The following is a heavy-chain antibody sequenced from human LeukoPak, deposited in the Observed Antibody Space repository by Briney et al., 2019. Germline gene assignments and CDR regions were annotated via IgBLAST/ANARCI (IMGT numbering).Heavy chain of an antibody. D-gene: IGHD3-16*02. CDR3: ARDYKPSWGNYRGPSFFDY. CDR2: IYSRGST. CDR1: GGSISSYD. Sequence: SETLSLTCAVSGGSISSYDWSWIRQPAGKGLEWIGRIYSRGSTNYNPSLKSRVTLSVDTSNNQFSLKLSSVTAADTAVYYCARDYKPSWGNYRGPSFFDYWGQRALVTVSS. V-gene: IGHV4-4*07. J-gene: IGHJ4*02.